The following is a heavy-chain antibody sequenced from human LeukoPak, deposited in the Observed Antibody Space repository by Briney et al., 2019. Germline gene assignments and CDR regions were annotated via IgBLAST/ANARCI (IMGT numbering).Heavy chain of an antibody. CDR1: GFTFRNYA. CDR3: ARQVGPDY. J-gene: IGHJ4*02. Sequence: PGGSLRLSCAASGFTFRNYAMAWFRQAPGKGLEWVSAISGSGANRYFADSVKGRFTISRDNSRNPLYLQMNSLRAEDTAVYFCARQVGPDYWGQGTLVTVSS. CDR2: ISGSGANR. V-gene: IGHV3-23*01.